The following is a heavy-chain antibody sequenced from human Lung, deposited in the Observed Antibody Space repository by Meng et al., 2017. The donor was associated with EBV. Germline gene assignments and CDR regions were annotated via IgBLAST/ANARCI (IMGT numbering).Heavy chain of an antibody. D-gene: IGHD6-19*01. CDR3: ARESFNSGWYSDY. V-gene: IGHV4-4*07. CDR2: IYSSGIT. J-gene: IGHJ4*02. CDR1: GDSISDYF. Sequence: QESGPGLVKSSETLSLTCTVSGDSISDYFWNWIRQPAGKGLEWIGRIYSSGITNYNPSLQSRVTMSVDTSKNQFSLKLYSVTAADTAVYYCARESFNSGWYSDYWGQGTLVTVSS.